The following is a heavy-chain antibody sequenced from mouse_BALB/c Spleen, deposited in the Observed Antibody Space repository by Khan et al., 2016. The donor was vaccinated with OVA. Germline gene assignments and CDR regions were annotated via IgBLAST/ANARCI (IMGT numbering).Heavy chain of an antibody. J-gene: IGHJ4*01. CDR1: GFSLTNYG. CDR3: ARQPYYQYNVMDY. Sequence: QVQLKQSGPGLVAPSQSLSITCTISGFSLTNYGVHWVRQPPGKGLEWLGVIWTDGSTTYNSALKSRLTITKDNSKSQAFLKMNSLQTDDTAIYFYARQPYYQYNVMDYWGQGTSVTVSS. CDR2: IWTDGST. V-gene: IGHV2-6-1*01. D-gene: IGHD2-10*01.